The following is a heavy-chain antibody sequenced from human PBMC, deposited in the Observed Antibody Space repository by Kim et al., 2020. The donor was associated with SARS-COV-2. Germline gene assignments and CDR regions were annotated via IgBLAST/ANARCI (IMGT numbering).Heavy chain of an antibody. J-gene: IGHJ4*02. D-gene: IGHD6-19*01. V-gene: IGHV3-30*04. CDR3: ARDIETRWLPYF. CDR2: IAYDASVR. CDR1: GFTFTSYA. Sequence: GGSLRLSCAASGFTFTSYAMHWVRQAPGQGLEWVAIIAYDASVRYYADSLKGRFTISRDKSRNTLYLQMNNLTPDDTAVYFCARDIETRWLPYFWGQGTLVTVSS.